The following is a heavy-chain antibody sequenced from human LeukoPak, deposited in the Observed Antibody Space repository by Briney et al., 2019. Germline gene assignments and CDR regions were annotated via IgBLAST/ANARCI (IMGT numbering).Heavy chain of an antibody. CDR3: ARGPSFYGRTLGFDY. D-gene: IGHD2/OR15-2a*01. CDR2: INHSGST. Sequence: SETLSLTCAVYGGSFSGYYWSWIRQPPGRGLEWIGEINHSGSTNYNPSLKSRVTISVDTSKNQFSLKLSSVTAADTAVYYCARGPSFYGRTLGFDYWGQGTLVTVSS. J-gene: IGHJ4*02. CDR1: GGSFSGYY. V-gene: IGHV4-34*01.